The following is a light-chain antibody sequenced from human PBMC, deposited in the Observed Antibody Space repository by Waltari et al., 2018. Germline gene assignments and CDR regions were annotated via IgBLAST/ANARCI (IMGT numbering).Light chain of an antibody. Sequence: DIRLTQSPSSLSASVGDRVTFNCRASQTISTFLHWYQHKPGKAPTLLIYSASTLQSGVPSTFSGSGSGTDFTLTISNLRPDDFAIYYCQQSYVTPYTFGQGTKLEIK. CDR1: QTISTF. CDR3: QQSYVTPYT. J-gene: IGKJ2*01. CDR2: SAS. V-gene: IGKV1-39*01.